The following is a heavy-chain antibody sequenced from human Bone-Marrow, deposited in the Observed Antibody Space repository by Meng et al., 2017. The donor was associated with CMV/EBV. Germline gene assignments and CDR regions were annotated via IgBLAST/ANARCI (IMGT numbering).Heavy chain of an antibody. J-gene: IGHJ5*02. CDR2: IYSGGST. CDR3: ARDLSWGFYDSSGYYSS. CDR1: GFTVSSNY. D-gene: IGHD3-22*01. Sequence: GESLKISCAASGFTVSSNYMSWVRQAPGKGLEWVSVIYSGGSTYYAESVKGRFTISRDNSKNTLYLQMNSLRAEDTAVYYCARDLSWGFYDSSGYYSSWGQGTLVTVFS. V-gene: IGHV3-53*01.